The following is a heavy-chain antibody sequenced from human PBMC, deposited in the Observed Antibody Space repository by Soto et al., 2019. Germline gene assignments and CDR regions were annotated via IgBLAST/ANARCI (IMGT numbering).Heavy chain of an antibody. CDR3: ARGGARXPGYFDS. J-gene: IGHJ4*02. CDR1: GGSISGDYD. D-gene: IGHD3-16*01. CDR2: IYYSGSS. V-gene: IGHV4-30-4*08. Sequence: SETLSLTCSVSGGSISGDYDWSWIRQSPEKGLEWIGYIYYSGSSYPNPALQSRLSMSLDTSKNQFSLKLRSVTAADTAVYYCARGGARXPGYFDSWGQGALVTVSS.